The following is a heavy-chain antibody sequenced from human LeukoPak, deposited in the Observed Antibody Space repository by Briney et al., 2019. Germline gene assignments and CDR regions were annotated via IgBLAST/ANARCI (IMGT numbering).Heavy chain of an antibody. Sequence: ASVKVSCKASGYTFTGYYMHWVRQAPGQGLEWMGWINPNSGGTNYAQKFQGRVTMTRDTSISTAYMELSRLRSDDTAVYYCARGPSLPIAAAGNWFDPWGQGTLVTVSS. J-gene: IGHJ5*02. CDR2: INPNSGGT. V-gene: IGHV1-2*02. D-gene: IGHD6-13*01. CDR1: GYTFTGYY. CDR3: ARGPSLPIAAAGNWFDP.